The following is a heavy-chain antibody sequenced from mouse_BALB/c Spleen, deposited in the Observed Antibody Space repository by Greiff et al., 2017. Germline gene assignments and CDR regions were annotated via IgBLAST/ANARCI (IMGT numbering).Heavy chain of an antibody. V-gene: IGHV5-9-4*01. CDR2: ISSGGSYT. Sequence: EVQGVESGGGLVKPGGSLKLSCAASGFTFSSYAMSWVRQSPEKRLEWVAEISSGGSYTYYPDTVTGRFTISRDNAKNTLYLEMSSLTSEDTAMYYCARDLIITTYYAMDYWGQGTSVTVSS. CDR1: GFTFSSYA. D-gene: IGHD1-1*01. J-gene: IGHJ4*01. CDR3: ARDLIITTYYAMDY.